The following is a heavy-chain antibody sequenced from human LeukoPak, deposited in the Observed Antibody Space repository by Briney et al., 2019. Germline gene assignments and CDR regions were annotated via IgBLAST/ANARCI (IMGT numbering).Heavy chain of an antibody. D-gene: IGHD2-2*01. V-gene: IGHV1-18*01. J-gene: IGHJ4*02. CDR1: GYTFTSYG. CDR2: ISAYNGNT. Sequence: ASVKVSCTASGYTFTSYGIGWVRQAPGQGLEWMGWISAYNGNTNYAQKLQGRVTMTTDTSTSTAYMELRSLRSDDTAVYYCARGMGDFVVVPAAPFDYWGQGTLVTVSS. CDR3: ARGMGDFVVVPAAPFDY.